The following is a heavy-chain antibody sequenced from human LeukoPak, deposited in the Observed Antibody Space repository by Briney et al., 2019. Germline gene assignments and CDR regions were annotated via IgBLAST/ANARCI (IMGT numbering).Heavy chain of an antibody. Sequence: ASVKVSCKASGYTFTGYYMHWVRQAPGQGLEWMGWINPNSGGTNYAQKFQGRVTMTRDTSINTAYMELSRLRSDDTAVYYCAREGEDSEDTNWFDPWGQGTLVTVSS. CDR2: INPNSGGT. CDR1: GYTFTGYY. J-gene: IGHJ5*02. V-gene: IGHV1-2*02. CDR3: AREGEDSEDTNWFDP. D-gene: IGHD3-10*01.